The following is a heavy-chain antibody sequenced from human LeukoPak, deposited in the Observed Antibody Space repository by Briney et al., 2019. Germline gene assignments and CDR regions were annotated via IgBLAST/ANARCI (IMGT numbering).Heavy chain of an antibody. J-gene: IGHJ6*02. V-gene: IGHV1-8*01. Sequence: ASVKVSCKASGYTFTSYDINWVRQATGQGLEWMGWMNPNSGNTGYAQKFQGRVTMTRNTSISTAYMELSSLRSEDTAVYYCARVPPRRIVVVPAARYYGMDVWGQGTTVTVSS. CDR2: MNPNSGNT. D-gene: IGHD2-2*01. CDR1: GYTFTSYD. CDR3: ARVPPRRIVVVPAARYYGMDV.